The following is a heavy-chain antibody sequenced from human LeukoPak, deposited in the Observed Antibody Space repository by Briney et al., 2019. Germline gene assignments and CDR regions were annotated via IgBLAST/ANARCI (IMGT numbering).Heavy chain of an antibody. Sequence: SETLSLTCTVSGGSISSYYWSWIRQPAGKGLEWIGRFYTSGSSNYNPSLKSRVTMSVDTFKNQFSLTLSSVTAADTAVYYCAKTRTVGAHEVDYWGQGTLVTVSS. CDR3: AKTRTVGAHEVDY. D-gene: IGHD1-26*01. CDR2: FYTSGSS. J-gene: IGHJ4*02. V-gene: IGHV4-4*07. CDR1: GGSISSYY.